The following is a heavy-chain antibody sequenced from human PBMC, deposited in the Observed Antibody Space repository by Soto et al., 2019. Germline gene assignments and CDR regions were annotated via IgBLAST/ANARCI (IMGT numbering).Heavy chain of an antibody. CDR2: IYYSGST. CDR3: ASGVVVAATGAFDI. CDR1: GGSISSYY. J-gene: IGHJ3*02. Sequence: SETLSLTCPVAGGSISSYYLSWIRQPPGKGLEWIGYIYYSGSTNYNPSLKSRVTISVDTSKNQFSLKLSSVTAADTAVYYCASGVVVAATGAFDIWGQGTMVTVSS. V-gene: IGHV4-59*01. D-gene: IGHD2-15*01.